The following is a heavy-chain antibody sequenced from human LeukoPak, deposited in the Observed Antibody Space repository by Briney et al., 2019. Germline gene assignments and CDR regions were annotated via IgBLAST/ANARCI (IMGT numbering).Heavy chain of an antibody. D-gene: IGHD3-9*01. Sequence: GGSLRLSCAASGFTVSSNYMSWVRQAPGKGLEWVTVIYSGGSTYYADSVKGRFTISRDNSKNTLYLQMNSLRAEATSVYYCARVRYFDWLAPGFDYWGQGTLVTVSS. J-gene: IGHJ4*02. CDR3: ARVRYFDWLAPGFDY. CDR2: IYSGGST. CDR1: GFTVSSNY. V-gene: IGHV3-53*01.